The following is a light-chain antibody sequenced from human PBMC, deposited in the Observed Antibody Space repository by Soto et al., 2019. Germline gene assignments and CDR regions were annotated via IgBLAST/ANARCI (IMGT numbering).Light chain of an antibody. CDR2: DVS. CDR1: SSDVGGYNY. V-gene: IGLV2-14*01. Sequence: QSALTQPASVSGSPGQSITISCTGTSSDVGGYNYVSWYQQHPGKAPKLMIYDVSNRPSGVSNRFSGSKSGNTASLTISGLQDEDDADYYCSSYTSSSPCVFGTGTKLTVL. CDR3: SSYTSSSPCV. J-gene: IGLJ1*01.